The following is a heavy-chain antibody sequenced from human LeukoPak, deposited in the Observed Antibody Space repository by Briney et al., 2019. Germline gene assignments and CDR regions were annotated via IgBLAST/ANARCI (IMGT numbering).Heavy chain of an antibody. D-gene: IGHD6-19*01. J-gene: IGHJ4*02. CDR3: AIAGYSSGWYFDY. CDR1: GFTFSSYG. Sequence: GRSLRLSCAASGFTFSSYGMHWVRQAPGKGLEWVAVISYDGSNKYYADSVKGRFTISRDNSKNTLYLQMNSLRAEDTAVYYCAIAGYSSGWYFDYWGQGTLVTVSP. CDR2: ISYDGSNK. V-gene: IGHV3-30*03.